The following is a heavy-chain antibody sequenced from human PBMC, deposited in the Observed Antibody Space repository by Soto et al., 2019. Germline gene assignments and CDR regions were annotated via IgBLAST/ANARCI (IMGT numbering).Heavy chain of an antibody. CDR1: GFTFSSYA. J-gene: IGHJ4*02. CDR2: ISGSGGST. V-gene: IGHV3-23*01. Sequence: PGGSLRLSCAASGFTFSSYAMSWVRQAPGKGLEWVSAISGSGGSTYYADSVKGRFTISRDNSKNTLYLQMKSLRAEDTAVYYCAKTQYCGGDCYSPPFDYCGQGTLLTVYS. D-gene: IGHD2-21*02. CDR3: AKTQYCGGDCYSPPFDY.